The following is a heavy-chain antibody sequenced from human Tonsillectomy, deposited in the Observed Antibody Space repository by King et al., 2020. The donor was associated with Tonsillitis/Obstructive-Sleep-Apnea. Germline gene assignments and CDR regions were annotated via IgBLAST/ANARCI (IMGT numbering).Heavy chain of an antibody. D-gene: IGHD3-9*01. Sequence: QLQESGPGLVKPSETLSLTCTVSGGSISSYYWSWIRQPPGKGLAWIGYIYYSGSTNYNPSLKSRVTISVDTSKNHFSLKLSSVTAADTAVYYCAREVDWAHDYWGQGTLVTVSS. J-gene: IGHJ4*02. CDR3: AREVDWAHDY. CDR1: GGSISSYY. CDR2: IYYSGST. V-gene: IGHV4-59*01.